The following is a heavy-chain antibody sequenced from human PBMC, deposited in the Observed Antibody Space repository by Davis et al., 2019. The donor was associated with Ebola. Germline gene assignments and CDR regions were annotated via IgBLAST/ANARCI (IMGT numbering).Heavy chain of an antibody. V-gene: IGHV4-34*01. CDR1: GGSFSGYY. D-gene: IGHD3-10*01. J-gene: IGHJ6*04. Sequence: SETLSLTCAVYGGSFSGYYWSWIRQPPGKGLEWIGEINHSGSTNYNPSLKRRVTISVDTSKNQFSLKLSSVTAADTAVYYCARFPVINYYYYGMDVWGKGTTVTVSS. CDR2: INHSGST. CDR3: ARFPVINYYYYGMDV.